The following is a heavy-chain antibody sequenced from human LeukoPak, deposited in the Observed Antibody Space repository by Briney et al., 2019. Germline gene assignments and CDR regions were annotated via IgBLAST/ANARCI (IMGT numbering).Heavy chain of an antibody. CDR3: AGYYGSGSYSSLYYYYMDV. Sequence: ASVKVSCKASGYTFTSHGISWVRQAPGQGLEWMGWISTYNGNTNYAQKLQGRVSMTTDTSTSTAYMDLRSLRSDDTAVYYCAGYYGSGSYSSLYYYYMDVWGRGTTVTISS. J-gene: IGHJ6*03. CDR2: ISTYNGNT. CDR1: GYTFTSHG. V-gene: IGHV1-18*01. D-gene: IGHD3-10*01.